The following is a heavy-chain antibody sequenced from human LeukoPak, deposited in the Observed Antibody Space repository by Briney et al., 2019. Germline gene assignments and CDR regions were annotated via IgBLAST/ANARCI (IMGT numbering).Heavy chain of an antibody. CDR2: IYSGGST. V-gene: IGHV3-53*01. CDR3: ARMVLRFGEPPGWFDP. Sequence: GGSLRLSCAASGFTVSSNYMSWVRQAPGKGLEWVSVIYSGGSTYYADSVKGRFTISRDNSKNTLYLQMNSLRAEDTAVYYCARMVLRFGEPPGWFDPWGQGTLVTVSS. CDR1: GFTVSSNY. D-gene: IGHD3-10*01. J-gene: IGHJ5*02.